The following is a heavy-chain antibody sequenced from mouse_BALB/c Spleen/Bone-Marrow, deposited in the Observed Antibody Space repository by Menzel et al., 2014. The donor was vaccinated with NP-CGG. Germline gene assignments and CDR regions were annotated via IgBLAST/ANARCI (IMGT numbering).Heavy chain of an antibody. Sequence: DVKLQESGPSLVKPSQTLSLTCSVTGDSITSGYWNWIRKFPGNKLEYMGYISYSGSTYYNPSLKSRISITRDTSKNLYYLQPNSVTTKDTATYYCARSGSSGYHYYAMDYWGQGTSVTVSS. D-gene: IGHD3-1*01. CDR2: ISYSGST. V-gene: IGHV3-8*02. CDR3: ARSGSSGYHYYAMDY. CDR1: GDSITSGY. J-gene: IGHJ4*01.